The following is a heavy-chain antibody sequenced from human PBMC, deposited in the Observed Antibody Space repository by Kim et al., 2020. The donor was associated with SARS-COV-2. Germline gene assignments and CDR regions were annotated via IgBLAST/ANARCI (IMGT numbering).Heavy chain of an antibody. CDR3: ARGDYDILTGYNNWFDP. V-gene: IGHV4-59*01. J-gene: IGHJ5*02. D-gene: IGHD3-9*01. Sequence: SETLSLTCTVSGGSISSYYWSWIRQPPGKGLEWIGYIYYSGSTNYNPSLKSRVTISVDTSKNQFSLKLSSVTAADTAVYYCARGDYDILTGYNNWFDPWG. CDR2: IYYSGST. CDR1: GGSISSYY.